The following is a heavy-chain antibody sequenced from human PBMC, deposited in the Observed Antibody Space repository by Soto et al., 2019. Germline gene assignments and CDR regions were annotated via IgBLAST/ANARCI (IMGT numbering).Heavy chain of an antibody. V-gene: IGHV3-30-3*01. D-gene: IGHD1-1*01. Sequence: GGSLRLSCAASGFTFSSYAMHWVRQAPGKGLEWVAVISYDGSNKYYADSVKGRFTISRDNSKNTLYLQMNSLRAEDTAVYYCARVENWNPKQLYYYYGMDVWGQGTTVTVSS. CDR2: ISYDGSNK. CDR3: ARVENWNPKQLYYYYGMDV. J-gene: IGHJ6*02. CDR1: GFTFSSYA.